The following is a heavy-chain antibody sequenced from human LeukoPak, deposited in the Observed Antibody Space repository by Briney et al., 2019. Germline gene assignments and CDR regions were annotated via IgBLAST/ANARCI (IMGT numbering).Heavy chain of an antibody. CDR1: GGSISSYY. D-gene: IGHD5-24*01. V-gene: IGHV4-4*07. CDR3: ATAMATYSGTFDI. J-gene: IGHJ3*02. Sequence: PSETLSLTCTVSGGSISSYYWSWIRQPAGKGLEWIRRIYTSGSTNYNPSLKSRVTISVDKSKTQFSLKLSSVTAADTAMYYCATAMATYSGTFDIWGQGTMVTVSS. CDR2: IYTSGST.